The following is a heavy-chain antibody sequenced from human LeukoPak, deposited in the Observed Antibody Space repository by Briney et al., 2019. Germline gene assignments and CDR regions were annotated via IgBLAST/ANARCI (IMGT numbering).Heavy chain of an antibody. Sequence: GGSLRLSCAASGFTFNNFWMSWVRQAPGKGLEWVANINQDGSAEYYVDSVKGRFTISRDNAKNSLYLQMNSLRAEDTAVYYCARAEATGRVEYWGQGTLVTVSS. D-gene: IGHD6-13*01. J-gene: IGHJ4*02. V-gene: IGHV3-7*01. CDR3: ARAEATGRVEY. CDR2: INQDGSAE. CDR1: GFTFNNFW.